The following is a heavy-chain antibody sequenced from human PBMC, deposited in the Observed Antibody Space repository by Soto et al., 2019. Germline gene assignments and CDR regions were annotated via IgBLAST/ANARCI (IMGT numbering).Heavy chain of an antibody. Sequence: SETLSLTCTVSGGSVSSGNYHWSWIRQPPGKGLEWIGHIYYSGGTNYNPSLKSRVTISLDKSKSQFSLRLISVTAADTAVYYCTREQSDDNYFDPWGQGTLVTV. D-gene: IGHD6-19*01. V-gene: IGHV4-61*01. CDR1: GGSVSSGNYH. CDR3: TREQSDDNYFDP. J-gene: IGHJ5*02. CDR2: IYYSGGT.